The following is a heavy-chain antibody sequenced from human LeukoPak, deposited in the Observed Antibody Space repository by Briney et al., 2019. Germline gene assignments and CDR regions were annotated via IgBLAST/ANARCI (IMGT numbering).Heavy chain of an antibody. D-gene: IGHD5-18*01. CDR3: ARDLAYSRLDY. J-gene: IGHJ4*02. Sequence: GGSLRLSCAVSGLTFSSSWMDWVRQAPGKGLEWVASINPDGNKKYSADSVKGRFTISRENAENSLYLQMNSLRVEDTAFYYCARDLAYSRLDYWGQGMLVTVSS. CDR2: INPDGNKK. CDR1: GLTFSSSW. V-gene: IGHV3-7*01.